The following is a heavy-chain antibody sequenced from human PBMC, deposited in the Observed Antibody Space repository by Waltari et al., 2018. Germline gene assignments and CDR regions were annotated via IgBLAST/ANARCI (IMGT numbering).Heavy chain of an antibody. J-gene: IGHJ4*02. V-gene: IGHV4-61*02. Sequence: QVQLQESGPGLVKPSQTLSLTCSVSGGPISSRTYYWSWLRQSAGERLAWIGRVPGNGAANYHPSLRGRVALSVGTSKNQFYLRLTSVTAADTAVYYCARAGGVLSFLDYWGQGSRVIVS. CDR2: VPGNGAA. CDR3: ARAGGVLSFLDY. D-gene: IGHD3-16*01. CDR1: GGPISSRTYY.